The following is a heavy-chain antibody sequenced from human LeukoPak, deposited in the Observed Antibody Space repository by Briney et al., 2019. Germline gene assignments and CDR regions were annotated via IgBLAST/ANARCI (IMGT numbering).Heavy chain of an antibody. CDR3: ARDQNWSFDY. J-gene: IGHJ4*02. V-gene: IGHV3-48*02. CDR2: ISSGSGTS. Sequence: TGGSLRLSCAASGFTFSSYSMTWVRQAPGKGLEWVSYISSGSGTSTYAESVKGRFTISRDTAKNSLYLQMNSLRDEDTGVYYCARDQNWSFDYWGQGALVTVSS. CDR1: GFTFSSYS. D-gene: IGHD1-1*01.